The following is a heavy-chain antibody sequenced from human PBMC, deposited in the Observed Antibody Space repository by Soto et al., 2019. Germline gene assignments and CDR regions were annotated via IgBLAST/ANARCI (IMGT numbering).Heavy chain of an antibody. CDR2: TYFRSKWYN. J-gene: IGHJ5*02. V-gene: IGHV6-1*01. Sequence: QTLSLTCAISGDSVSSNTASWNWIRQSPSRGLEWLGRTYFRSKWYNDYAVSVKSRIIINPDTSNNQFSLQLNSVTPEDTAVYFCAKGDNLGPKTGYAFDPWGQGIMVTVPQ. CDR3: AKGDNLGPKTGYAFDP. CDR1: GDSVSSNTAS. D-gene: IGHD5-12*01.